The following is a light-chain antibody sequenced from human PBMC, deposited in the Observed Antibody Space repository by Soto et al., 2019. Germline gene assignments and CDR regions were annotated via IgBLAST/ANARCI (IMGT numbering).Light chain of an antibody. CDR3: QYYNNWLAT. J-gene: IGKJ4*01. Sequence: EVVMTQSPATLSVSPGGKVCLSCRANQTISNTLAWYQQKPGQAPRLLIYAASTRATGVSARFSGSGSGTEFTLTISSLQSEDFTIYYCQYYNNWLATFGGGTKV. CDR1: QTISNT. V-gene: IGKV3-15*01. CDR2: AAS.